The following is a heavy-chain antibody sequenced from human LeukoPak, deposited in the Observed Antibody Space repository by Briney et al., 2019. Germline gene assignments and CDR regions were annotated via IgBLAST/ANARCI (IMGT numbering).Heavy chain of an antibody. V-gene: IGHV3-7*01. D-gene: IGHD3-9*01. Sequence: PGGSLRLSCAASGFTFSSYWMTWVRQAPGKGWEWVANIKQDESQKYYVDSVKGRFTISRDNAKDSLYLQMNSLRAEDTAVYYCARSGPLGLRYFDWLLVLAFDIWGQGTMVTVSS. CDR3: ARSGPLGLRYFDWLLVLAFDI. CDR2: IKQDESQK. CDR1: GFTFSSYW. J-gene: IGHJ3*02.